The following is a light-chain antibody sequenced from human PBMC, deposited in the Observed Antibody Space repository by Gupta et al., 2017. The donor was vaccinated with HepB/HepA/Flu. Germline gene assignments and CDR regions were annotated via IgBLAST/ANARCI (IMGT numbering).Light chain of an antibody. V-gene: IGLV2-11*01. CDR1: SSDVGNYNY. J-gene: IGLJ1*01. CDR3: CSSAGTFMDG. Sequence: QSALTQPRSVSGSPGQSVTISCTGTSSDVGNYNYVSWYQQRPGKAPRLMMYDVSKRPSGVPDRVSGSKSGNTASLTISGLLAEDEADDDCCSSAGTFMDGCGTGTKVT. CDR2: DVS.